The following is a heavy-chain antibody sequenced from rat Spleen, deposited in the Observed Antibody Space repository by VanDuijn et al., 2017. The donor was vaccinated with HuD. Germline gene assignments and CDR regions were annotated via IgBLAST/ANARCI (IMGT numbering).Heavy chain of an antibody. Sequence: EVQLVESGGGLVQPGGSIKLSCAASGLTFSYYYMAWVRQAPTKGLEWVASISSGGLNTYYRDSVKGRFTLSRDNAKSTLYLQMDSLTSEDTATYLCARQGQLYGEKWFAYWGQGTLVTVSS. J-gene: IGHJ3*01. V-gene: IGHV5-25*01. CDR2: ISSGGLNT. CDR3: ARQGQLYGEKWFAY. CDR1: GLTFSYYY. D-gene: IGHD1-2*01.